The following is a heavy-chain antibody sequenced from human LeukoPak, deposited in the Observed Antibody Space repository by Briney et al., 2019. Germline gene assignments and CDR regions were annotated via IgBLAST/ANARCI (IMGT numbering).Heavy chain of an antibody. CDR2: IYYSGST. V-gene: IGHV4-39*01. CDR3: ARLVLGNFDY. Sequence: SETLSLTCTVSGGSISSSSYYWGWIRQPPGKGLEWIGSIYYSGSTYYNLSLKSRVTISVDTSKNQFSLKLSSVTAADTAVYYCARLVLGNFDYWGQGTLVTVSS. CDR1: GGSISSSSYY. J-gene: IGHJ4*02. D-gene: IGHD7-27*01.